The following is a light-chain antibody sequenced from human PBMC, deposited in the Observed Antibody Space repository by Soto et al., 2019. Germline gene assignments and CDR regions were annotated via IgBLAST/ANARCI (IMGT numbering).Light chain of an antibody. V-gene: IGLV2-14*01. CDR3: GAYTSSNTRV. J-gene: IGLJ1*01. CDR1: NSDVGAYDY. Sequence: QSALTQPASVSGSPGQSITISCTGTNSDVGAYDYVSWYQQHPGKAPKLMIYEVTNRPSGVSNRFSGSKSDNTASLTISGLQAEDEADYFCGAYTSSNTRVFGTGTKLTVL. CDR2: EVT.